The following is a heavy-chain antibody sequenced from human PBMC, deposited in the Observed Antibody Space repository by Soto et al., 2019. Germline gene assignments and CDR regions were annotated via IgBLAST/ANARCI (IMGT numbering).Heavy chain of an antibody. CDR1: GGSISSSSYY. V-gene: IGHV4-39*01. Sequence: SETLSLTCTVSGGSISSSSYYWGWIRQPPGKGLEWIGSIYYSGSTYYNPSLKSRVTISVDTSKNQFSLKLSSVTAADTAVYYCARASGSYYGWYYYGMDVWGQGTTVTSP. J-gene: IGHJ6*02. CDR3: ARASGSYYGWYYYGMDV. CDR2: IYYSGST. D-gene: IGHD1-26*01.